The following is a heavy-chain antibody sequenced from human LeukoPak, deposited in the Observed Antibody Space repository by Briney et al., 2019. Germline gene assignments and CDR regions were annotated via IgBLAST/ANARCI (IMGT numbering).Heavy chain of an antibody. D-gene: IGHD3-9*01. CDR3: ATVLRYFDWLNHFDY. CDR1: GYTFTSYG. Sequence: VASVKVSCKASGYTFTSYGISWVRQAPGQGLEWMGWISAYNGNTNYAQKLQGRVTMTTDTSTDTAYMELSSLRSEDTAVYYCATVLRYFDWLNHFDYWGQGTLVTVSS. J-gene: IGHJ4*02. V-gene: IGHV1-18*01. CDR2: ISAYNGNT.